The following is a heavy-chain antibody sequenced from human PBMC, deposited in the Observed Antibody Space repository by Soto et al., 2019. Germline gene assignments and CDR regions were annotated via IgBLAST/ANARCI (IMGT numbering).Heavy chain of an antibody. CDR1: GGSISSGGYY. CDR3: ARGNFGVVTDTSFDY. D-gene: IGHD3-3*01. J-gene: IGHJ4*02. V-gene: IGHV4-31*03. CDR2: IYYSGST. Sequence: PSETLSLTCTVSGGSISSGGYYWSWIRQHPGKGLEWIGYIYYSGSTYYNPSLKSRVTISVDTSKNQFSLKLSSVTAADTAVYYCARGNFGVVTDTSFDYWGQGTLVTVSS.